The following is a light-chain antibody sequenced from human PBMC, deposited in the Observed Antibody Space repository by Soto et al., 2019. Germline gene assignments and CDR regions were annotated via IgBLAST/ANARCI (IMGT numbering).Light chain of an antibody. J-gene: IGLJ3*02. V-gene: IGLV3-21*02. CDR3: QVWDRNNNHVL. Sequence: SYDLTQPPSVSVAPGQTAMITCGGNYIGSKSVHWYQQRPGQAPVLVVYDDRDRPSGIPERFSGSNSGSTATLTISRVEAGDEAVYYCQVWDRNNNHVLFGGGTQLTVL. CDR2: DDR. CDR1: YIGSKS.